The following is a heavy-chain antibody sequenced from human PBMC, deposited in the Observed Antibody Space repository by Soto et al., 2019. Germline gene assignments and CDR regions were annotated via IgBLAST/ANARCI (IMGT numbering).Heavy chain of an antibody. J-gene: IGHJ6*02. CDR3: AKVKVWYQQLIDV. CDR1: GFTFSSYA. D-gene: IGHD2-2*01. CDR2: ISGSGGST. Sequence: EVQLLESGGGLVQPGGSLRLSCAASGFTFSSYAMSWVRQAPGKGLEWVSAISGSGGSTYYADSVKGRFTISRDNSRNTLYLQMNSLRAEDTAVYYCAKVKVWYQQLIDVWGQGTTVTVSS. V-gene: IGHV3-23*01.